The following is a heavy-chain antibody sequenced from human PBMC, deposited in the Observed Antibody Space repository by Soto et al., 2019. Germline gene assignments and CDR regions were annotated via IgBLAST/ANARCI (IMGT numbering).Heavy chain of an antibody. D-gene: IGHD6-6*01. Sequence: GGSLRLSCAASGFTFSSYAMHWVRQAPGKGLEWVAAISYDGSNKYYADSVKGRFTISRDNSKNTLYLQMNSLRAEDTAVYYCARDRRPYSSSFYYYGMDVWGQGTTVTVSS. J-gene: IGHJ6*02. V-gene: IGHV3-30-3*01. CDR2: ISYDGSNK. CDR3: ARDRRPYSSSFYYYGMDV. CDR1: GFTFSSYA.